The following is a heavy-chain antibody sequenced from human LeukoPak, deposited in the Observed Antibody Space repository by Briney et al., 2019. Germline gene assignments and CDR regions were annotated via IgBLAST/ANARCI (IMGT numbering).Heavy chain of an antibody. CDR1: GGTFSSYA. D-gene: IGHD1-1*01. CDR3: ASARMEDYYYMDV. Sequence: SVKVSCKASGGTFSSYAISWVRQAPGHGLEWMGGIIPIFGTANYAQKFQGRVTITTDESTSTAYMELSSLRSEDTAVYYCASARMEDYYYMDVWGKGTTVTVSS. J-gene: IGHJ6*03. V-gene: IGHV1-69*05. CDR2: IIPIFGTA.